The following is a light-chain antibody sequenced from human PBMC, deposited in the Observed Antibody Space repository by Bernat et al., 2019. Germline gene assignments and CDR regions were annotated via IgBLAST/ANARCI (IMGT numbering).Light chain of an antibody. V-gene: IGLV3-1*01. CDR1: RLGDRY. Sequence: SYELTQPPSVSVSPGQTATITCSGDRLGDRYTSWYQQKRGQSPVLVISRHNKRPSGIPERFSGSNSGNTATLTISGTQAMDEGDYYWRAWDGTTDVVFGGGTKLTVL. J-gene: IGLJ2*01. CDR3: RAWDGTTDVV. CDR2: RHN.